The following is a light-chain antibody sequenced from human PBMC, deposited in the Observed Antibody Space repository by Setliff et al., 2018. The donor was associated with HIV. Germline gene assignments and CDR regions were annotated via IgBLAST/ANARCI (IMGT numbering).Light chain of an antibody. Sequence: QSVLTQPASVSGSPGQSITISCTGTSSDIGGYNFVSWYQHHPGKAPKLMIYEVTNRPSGFSNRFSGSKSGNTASLTISGLQADDEADYYCSSYTSSSPYVFGTGTKVTV. CDR2: EVT. J-gene: IGLJ1*01. CDR1: SSDIGGYNF. V-gene: IGLV2-14*01. CDR3: SSYTSSSPYV.